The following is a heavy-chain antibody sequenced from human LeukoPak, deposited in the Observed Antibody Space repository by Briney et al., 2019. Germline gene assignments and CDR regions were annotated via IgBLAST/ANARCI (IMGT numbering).Heavy chain of an antibody. CDR3: AGDLYYYDSSGPDAFDI. Sequence: SETLSLTCTVSGGSISSYYWSWIRQPPGKGLEWIGYIYYSGSTNYNPSLKSRVTISVDTSKNQFSLKLSSVTAADTAVYYCAGDLYYYDSSGPDAFDIWGQGTMVTVSS. V-gene: IGHV4-59*01. D-gene: IGHD3-22*01. J-gene: IGHJ3*02. CDR2: IYYSGST. CDR1: GGSISSYY.